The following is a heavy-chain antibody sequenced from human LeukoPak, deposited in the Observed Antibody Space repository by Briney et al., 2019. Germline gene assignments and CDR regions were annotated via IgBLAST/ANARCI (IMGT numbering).Heavy chain of an antibody. J-gene: IGHJ4*02. CDR1: GGSFSGYY. CDR3: ARGPIKAARFDY. CDR2: INHSGST. Sequence: PSETLSLTCAVYGGSFSGYYWSWIRQPPGKGLEWIGEINHSGSTNYNPSLKSRVTISVDTSKNQFSLKLSSVTAADTAVYYCARGPIKAARFDYWGQGTLVTVSS. V-gene: IGHV4-34*01. D-gene: IGHD6-13*01.